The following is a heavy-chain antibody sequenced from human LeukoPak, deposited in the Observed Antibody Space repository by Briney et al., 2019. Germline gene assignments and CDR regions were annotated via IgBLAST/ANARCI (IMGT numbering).Heavy chain of an antibody. J-gene: IGHJ5*02. V-gene: IGHV1-69*13. CDR1: GGTFSSYA. CDR2: IIPIFGTA. CDR3: ARGPAVTNWFDP. D-gene: IGHD4-23*01. Sequence: ASVKVSCKASGGTFSSYAISWVRQAPGQGLEWMGGIIPIFGTANYAQKFQGRVTITADESTSTAYMELSSSRSEDTAVYYCARGPAVTNWFDPWGQGTLVTVSS.